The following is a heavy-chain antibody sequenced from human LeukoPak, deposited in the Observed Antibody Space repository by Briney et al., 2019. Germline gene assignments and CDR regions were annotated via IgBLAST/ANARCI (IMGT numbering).Heavy chain of an antibody. J-gene: IGHJ5*02. Sequence: GGSLRLSCAASGFTFSSYSMNWVRQAPGKGLEWVSSISSSSSYIYYADSVKGRFTISRDNAKNSLYLQMNSLRAEDTAVYYCARDRGPAMVTSWFDPWGQGTLVTVSS. D-gene: IGHD5-18*01. CDR2: ISSSSSYI. CDR1: GFTFSSYS. CDR3: ARDRGPAMVTSWFDP. V-gene: IGHV3-21*01.